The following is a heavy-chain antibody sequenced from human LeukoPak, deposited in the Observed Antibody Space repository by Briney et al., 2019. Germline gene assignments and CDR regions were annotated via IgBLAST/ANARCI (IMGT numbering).Heavy chain of an antibody. D-gene: IGHD2-15*01. V-gene: IGHV4-34*01. CDR2: IYESGST. Sequence: SETLSLTRAVYGESLNSYYWSWIRQPPGKGLEWIGEIYESGSTEYNPSLKSRVTISMVPSKQQISLSLTSVTAADTAVYYCARGAWATRLGSWGLGTPVIVSS. CDR1: GESLNSYY. J-gene: IGHJ4*02. CDR3: ARGAWATRLGS.